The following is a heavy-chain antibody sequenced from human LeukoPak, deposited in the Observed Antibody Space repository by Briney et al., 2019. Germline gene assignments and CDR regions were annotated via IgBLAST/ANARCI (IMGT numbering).Heavy chain of an antibody. V-gene: IGHV4-30-4*01. CDR3: AREAIDSSGYFDY. CDR1: GGSISSGDYY. J-gene: IGHJ4*02. D-gene: IGHD3-22*01. Sequence: SETLSLTCTVSGGSISSGDYYWSWIRQPPGKGLEWIGYIYYRGSTYYNPSLKSRVTISVDTSKNQFSLKLSSVTAADTAVYYCAREAIDSSGYFDYWGQGTLVTVSS. CDR2: IYYRGST.